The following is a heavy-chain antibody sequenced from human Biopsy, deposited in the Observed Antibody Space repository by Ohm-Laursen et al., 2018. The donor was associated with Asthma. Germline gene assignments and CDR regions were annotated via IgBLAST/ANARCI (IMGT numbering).Heavy chain of an antibody. CDR3: PRTSTVTTTYAMDV. Sequence: SLRLSCAASGFPLSGTWMHWVRQAPGKGLEWVSVIYNDGRAYYADSVKGRFTVSRDNSKNTLFLQMNSLRAEDTAVYYCPRTSTVTTTYAMDVWGRGTTVTVSS. J-gene: IGHJ6*02. V-gene: IGHV3-53*01. D-gene: IGHD4-17*01. CDR2: IYNDGRA. CDR1: GFPLSGTW.